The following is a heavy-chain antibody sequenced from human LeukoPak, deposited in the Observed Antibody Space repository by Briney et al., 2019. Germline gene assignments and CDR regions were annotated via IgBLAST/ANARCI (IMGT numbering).Heavy chain of an antibody. Sequence: ASVKVSCKASGNTFTDHYIHWVRQAPGQGLEWMGWMNPSDNGVNYAQKFQGRVAMTRDTSISTAYVEVTRLTSDDTAVYYCTTNAAALDFWVQGTQVTVSS. V-gene: IGHV1-2*02. D-gene: IGHD6-13*01. CDR3: TTNAAALDF. CDR1: GNTFTDHY. CDR2: MNPSDNGV. J-gene: IGHJ4*02.